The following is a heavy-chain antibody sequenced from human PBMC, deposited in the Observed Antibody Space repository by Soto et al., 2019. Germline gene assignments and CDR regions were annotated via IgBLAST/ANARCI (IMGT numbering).Heavy chain of an antibody. CDR1: GGSISSGGYY. V-gene: IGHV4-31*03. J-gene: IGHJ4*02. D-gene: IGHD3-22*01. CDR2: IYYSGST. Sequence: QVQLQESGPGLVKPSQTLSLTCTVSGGSISSGGYYWSWIRQHPGKGLEWIGYIYYSGSTYYNPSLKSRVIISVDTSKNQFFLKLSSVTAADTAVYYCARQILYYYDSSGYYTRGGYYFDYWGQGSLVTVSS. CDR3: ARQILYYYDSSGYYTRGGYYFDY.